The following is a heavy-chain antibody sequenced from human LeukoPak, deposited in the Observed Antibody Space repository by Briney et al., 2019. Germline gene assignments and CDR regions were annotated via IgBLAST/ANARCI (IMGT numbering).Heavy chain of an antibody. CDR2: INPSGGST. V-gene: IGHV1-46*01. J-gene: IGHJ4*02. CDR1: GYTFTSYY. Sequence: GASVKVSCKASGYTFTSYYMHWVRQAPGQGLEWMGIINPSGGSTSYAQKFQGRVTMTRDTSTSTVYMELSSLRSEDTAVYYCARSKGSSGYYLAGIENDYWGQGTLSPSPQ. CDR3: ARSKGSSGYYLAGIENDY. D-gene: IGHD3-22*01.